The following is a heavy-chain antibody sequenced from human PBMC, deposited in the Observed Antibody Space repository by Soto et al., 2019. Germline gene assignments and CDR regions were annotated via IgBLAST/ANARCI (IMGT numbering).Heavy chain of an antibody. CDR3: GRGGGPPRGYYMDV. CDR2: INSDGSSI. Sequence: GGSLRLSCAASGFTFSSYWMHWVRQAPGKGLVWVSRINSDGSSISYADSVKGRFTISRDNAKNTLYLQMNSLRAEETAVYYCGRGGGPPRGYYMDVWGKGTTVTVSS. CDR1: GFTFSSYW. J-gene: IGHJ6*03. V-gene: IGHV3-74*01. D-gene: IGHD3-10*01.